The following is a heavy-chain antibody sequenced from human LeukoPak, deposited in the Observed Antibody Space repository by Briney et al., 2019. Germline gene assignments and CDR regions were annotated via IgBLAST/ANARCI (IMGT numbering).Heavy chain of an antibody. CDR2: MSGSGGNT. CDR3: AKISVTLTRDY. CDR1: GFAFSRFD. V-gene: IGHV3-23*01. D-gene: IGHD6-19*01. J-gene: IGHJ4*02. Sequence: PGGSLRLSCAASGFAFSRFDMSWVRQAPGKGLEWVSSMSGSGGNTYFADSVKGRFTISRDNSKSTVYLQMNSLRADDTAVYYCAKISVTLTRDYWGQGTLVTVSS.